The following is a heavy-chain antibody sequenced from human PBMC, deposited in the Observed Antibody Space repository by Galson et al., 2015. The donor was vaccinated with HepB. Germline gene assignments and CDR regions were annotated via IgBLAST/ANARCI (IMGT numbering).Heavy chain of an antibody. V-gene: IGHV3-23*01. CDR1: GFTFSSYA. Sequence: SLRLSCAASGFTFSSYAMTWVRQAPGKGLEWVSGISGSGDNTYYADSVKGRFTISRDNSKNTLYLQMNSLRAEDTAVYYCAKHLAIVVVPAAIAWGQGALVTVSS. CDR3: AKHLAIVVVPAAIA. CDR2: ISGSGDNT. D-gene: IGHD2-2*01. J-gene: IGHJ5*02.